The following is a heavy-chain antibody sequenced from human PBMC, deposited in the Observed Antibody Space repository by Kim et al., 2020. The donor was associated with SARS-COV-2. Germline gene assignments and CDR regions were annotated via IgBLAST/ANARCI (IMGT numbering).Heavy chain of an antibody. CDR3: AKDGNGFYGMDV. Sequence: GGSLRLSCSASGFTFSTYAMNWVRQAPGKGLEWVSVISGSGGSTSNADSVKGRFTISRDNSKNTVYLQMNSLRGEDTAVYYCAKDGNGFYGMDVWGQGTTVTVSS. CDR2: ISGSGGST. D-gene: IGHD1-1*01. V-gene: IGHV3-23*01. CDR1: GFTFSTYA. J-gene: IGHJ6*02.